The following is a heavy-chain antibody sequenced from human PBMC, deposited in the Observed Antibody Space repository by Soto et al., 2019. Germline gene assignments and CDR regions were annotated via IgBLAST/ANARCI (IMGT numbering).Heavy chain of an antibody. CDR2: ISSSSSTI. CDR3: AREEVHYYDSSGYYYAMNAFDI. Sequence: GSLRLSCAAPRFTFSSYSMNWAREAPGKGLEWVSYISSSSSTIYYADSVKGRFTISRDNAKNSLYLQMNSLRDEDTAVYYCAREEVHYYDSSGYYYAMNAFDIWGQGTMVTVSS. J-gene: IGHJ3*02. V-gene: IGHV3-48*02. D-gene: IGHD3-22*01. CDR1: RFTFSSYS.